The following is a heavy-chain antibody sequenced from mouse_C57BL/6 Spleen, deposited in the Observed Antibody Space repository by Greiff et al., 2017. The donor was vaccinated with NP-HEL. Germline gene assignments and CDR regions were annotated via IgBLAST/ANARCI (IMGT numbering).Heavy chain of an antibody. J-gene: IGHJ3*01. V-gene: IGHV1-85*01. CDR2: IYPRDGST. CDR3: ACDDGYSYAY. CDR1: GSTFTSYD. D-gene: IGHD2-3*01. Sequence: VQLQQSGPELVKPGASVTLSCKASGSTFTSYDIHCVQQRPGQGLEWIGWIYPRDGSTKYNEKFKGKATLTVDTSSITAFMQLHSLTSEDSAVYFCACDDGYSYAYWGQGTLVTVAA.